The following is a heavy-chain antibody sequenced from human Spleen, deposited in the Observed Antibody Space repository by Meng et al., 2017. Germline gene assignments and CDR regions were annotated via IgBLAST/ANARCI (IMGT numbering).Heavy chain of an antibody. CDR2: INHSGST. Sequence: QVQVHGWGSGLFKPPETLSLTCAVYGGSFSGYYWSWIRQPPGKGLEWIGEINHSGSTNYNPSLKSRVTISVDTSKNQFSLKLSSVTAADTAVYYCAGRVATIPTDEYYFDYWGQGTLVTASS. CDR3: AGRVATIPTDEYYFDY. D-gene: IGHD5-12*01. J-gene: IGHJ4*02. CDR1: GGSFSGYY. V-gene: IGHV4-34*01.